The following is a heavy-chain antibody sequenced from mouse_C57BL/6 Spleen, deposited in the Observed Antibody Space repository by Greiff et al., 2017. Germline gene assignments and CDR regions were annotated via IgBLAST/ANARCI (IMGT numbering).Heavy chain of an antibody. D-gene: IGHD2-1*01. CDR1: GYPFTSYW. CDR2: IDPSASYT. J-gene: IGHJ2*01. Sequence: QVQLQQPGAELVKPGASVKLSCKASGYPFTSYWMQWVKQRPGQGLEWIGEIDPSASYTNYNQKFKGKATLTVDTSSSTAYMQLSSLTSEDSAVYYCALYYGNLFDYWGQGTTLTVSS. V-gene: IGHV1-50*01. CDR3: ALYYGNLFDY.